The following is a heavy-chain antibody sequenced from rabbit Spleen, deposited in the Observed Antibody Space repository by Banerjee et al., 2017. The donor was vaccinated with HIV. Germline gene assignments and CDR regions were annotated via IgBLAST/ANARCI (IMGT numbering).Heavy chain of an antibody. CDR3: VREVAAKFSL. Sequence: QEQLVESGGGLVQPGGSLKLSCTVSGFDITKYGVTWVRQAPGKGLEWIGYIDPIFGVSYYATRVNGRFTISSHDAQNTLYLQLSSLTAADTATYFCVREVAAKFSLWGQGTLVTVS. CDR2: IDPIFGVS. CDR1: GFDITKYG. V-gene: IGHV1S8*01. J-gene: IGHJ4*01. D-gene: IGHD4-1*01.